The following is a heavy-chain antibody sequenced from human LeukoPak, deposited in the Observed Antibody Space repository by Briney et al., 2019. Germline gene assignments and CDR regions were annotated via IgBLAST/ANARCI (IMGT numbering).Heavy chain of an antibody. CDR1: GFTFSSYA. CDR2: ITYDGSNK. CDR3: ARDTQWLADFDY. J-gene: IGHJ4*02. Sequence: GGSLRLSCAASGFTFSSYAMHWVRQAPGKGLEWVAVITYDGSNKYYADSVKGRFTISRDNSKNTLYLQMNSLRAEDTAVYYCARDTQWLADFDYWGQGTLVTVSS. V-gene: IGHV3-30-3*01. D-gene: IGHD6-19*01.